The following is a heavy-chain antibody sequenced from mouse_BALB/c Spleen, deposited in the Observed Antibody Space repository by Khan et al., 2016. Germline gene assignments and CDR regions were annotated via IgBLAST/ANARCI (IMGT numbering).Heavy chain of an antibody. CDR3: ARYRYYYGSSRYFDV. Sequence: QIQLAQSGPELKKPGKTVKISCKASGYTFTNYGMNWVKQAPGKGLKWMGWINTYSGESTYADDFKGRFAFSLETSANTAYLQINNLKNEDTATXFCARYRYYYGSSRYFDVWGAGTTVTVSS. D-gene: IGHD1-1*01. CDR1: GYTFTNYG. V-gene: IGHV9-3-1*01. CDR2: INTYSGES. J-gene: IGHJ1*01.